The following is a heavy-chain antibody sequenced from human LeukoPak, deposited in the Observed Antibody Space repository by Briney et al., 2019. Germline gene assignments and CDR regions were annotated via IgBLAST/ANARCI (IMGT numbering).Heavy chain of an antibody. J-gene: IGHJ4*02. D-gene: IGHD5-18*01. CDR3: AGGYSYGWYYFDY. CDR2: IIPIFGTA. CDR1: GATFSSYA. V-gene: IGHV1-69*05. Sequence: ASVKVSCKASGATFSSYAISWVRQAPGQGLEWMGRIIPIFGTANYAQKFQGRVTITTDESTSTAYMELSSLRSEDTAVYYCAGGYSYGWYYFDYWGQGTLVTVSS.